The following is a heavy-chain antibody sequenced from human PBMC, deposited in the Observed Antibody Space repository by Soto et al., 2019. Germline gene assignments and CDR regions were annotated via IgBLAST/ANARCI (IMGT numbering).Heavy chain of an antibody. CDR1: GYTFTSYG. Sequence: ASVKVSCKASGYTFTSYGISWVRQAPGQGLEWMGWISAYNGNTNYAQKLQGRVTMTTDTSTSTAYMELRSLRSDDTAVYYCASGIGVVVAATYYYGMDVWGQGTTVTVSS. V-gene: IGHV1-18*01. J-gene: IGHJ6*02. CDR2: ISAYNGNT. D-gene: IGHD2-15*01. CDR3: ASGIGVVVAATYYYGMDV.